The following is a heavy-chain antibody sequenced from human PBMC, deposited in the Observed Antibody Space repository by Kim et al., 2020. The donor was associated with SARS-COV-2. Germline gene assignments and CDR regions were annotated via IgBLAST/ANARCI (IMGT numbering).Heavy chain of an antibody. J-gene: IGHJ5*02. CDR1: GFTFSTYS. D-gene: IGHD2-2*01. Sequence: GGSLRLSCAAAGFTFSTYSMNWVRQAPGKGLEWVSYISSSRSTIYYADSVKGRFTISRDNAKNSLYLQMNSLRDEDTAVYYCARDGGGCSSTSCPRYTWFDPWGQGTLVTVSS. CDR2: ISSSRSTI. CDR3: ARDGGGCSSTSCPRYTWFDP. V-gene: IGHV3-48*02.